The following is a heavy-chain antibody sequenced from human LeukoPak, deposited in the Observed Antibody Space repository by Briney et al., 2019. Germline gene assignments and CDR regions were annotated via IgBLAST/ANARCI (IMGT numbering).Heavy chain of an antibody. CDR2: IYYSGST. CDR1: GGSFSSGDYY. Sequence: SQTLSLTCTVSGGSFSSGDYYWSWIRQPPGKGLEWIGYIYYSGSTYYNPSLKSRVTISVDTSKNQFSLKLSSVTAADTAVYYCAKDNYDSSGFLTGWGQGTLVTVSS. V-gene: IGHV4-30-4*08. D-gene: IGHD3-22*01. J-gene: IGHJ4*02. CDR3: AKDNYDSSGFLTG.